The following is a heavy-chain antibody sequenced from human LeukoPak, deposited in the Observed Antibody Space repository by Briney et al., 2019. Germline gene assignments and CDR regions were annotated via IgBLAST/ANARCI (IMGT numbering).Heavy chain of an antibody. CDR3: ANQEWLRFNLNAFDI. J-gene: IGHJ3*02. V-gene: IGHV1-46*01. D-gene: IGHD5-12*01. CDR2: INPSGGST. Sequence: GASVKVSCKASGYTLTSYYTHWVRQAPGQGLEWMGIINPSGGSTNYAQKFQGRVTMTRDMSTRTVYMELSSLRFEDTAVYYCANQEWLRFNLNAFDIWGQGTMVTVSS. CDR1: GYTLTSYY.